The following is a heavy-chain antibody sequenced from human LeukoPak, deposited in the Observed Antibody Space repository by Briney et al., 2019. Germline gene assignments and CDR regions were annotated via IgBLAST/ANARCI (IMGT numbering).Heavy chain of an antibody. CDR2: ISYEVTNK. Sequence: GGSLRLSCAASGVTFNSYAIHGVRQAPGKGLEWGAVISYEVTNKYYAESVKGRFTISRDNSKNTLYLQLNSLRPDDTAVYYCAKDPLHSTAYDTHFDYWGQGTLATVSS. CDR3: AKDPLHSTAYDTHFDY. D-gene: IGHD3-9*01. CDR1: GVTFNSYA. J-gene: IGHJ4*02. V-gene: IGHV3-30*04.